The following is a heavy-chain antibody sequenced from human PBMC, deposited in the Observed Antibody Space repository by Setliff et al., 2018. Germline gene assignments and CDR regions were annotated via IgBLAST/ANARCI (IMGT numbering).Heavy chain of an antibody. CDR1: GGTFSSYA. J-gene: IGHJ6*03. Sequence: SCKASGGTFSSYAISWVRQAPGQGLEWMGGIIPIFGTANYAQKFQGRVTITADESTSTAYMELSSLRSEDTAVYYCARCPPVVPAAMRYYYYMDVWGKGTTVTSP. D-gene: IGHD2-2*01. CDR2: IIPIFGTA. CDR3: ARCPPVVPAAMRYYYYMDV. V-gene: IGHV1-69*01.